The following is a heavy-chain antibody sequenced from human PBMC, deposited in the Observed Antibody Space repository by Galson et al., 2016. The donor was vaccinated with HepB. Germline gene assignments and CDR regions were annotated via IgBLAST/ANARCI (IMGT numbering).Heavy chain of an antibody. Sequence: SLRLSCAASGFTVSSNYMSWVRQAPGKGLEWVSSISGSGGTTNYADYVKGRFTISRDNSKNTLYLQMNSLRVEDTAVYYCARGGMGYSGLEYWGQGTLVTVSS. CDR3: ARGGMGYSGLEY. CDR1: GFTVSSNY. V-gene: IGHV3-23*01. D-gene: IGHD2-15*01. CDR2: ISGSGGTT. J-gene: IGHJ4*02.